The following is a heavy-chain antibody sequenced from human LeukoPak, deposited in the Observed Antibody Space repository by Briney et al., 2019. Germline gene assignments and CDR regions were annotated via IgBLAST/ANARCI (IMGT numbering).Heavy chain of an antibody. CDR3: ARITVGALDY. CDR2: IYYSGST. CDR1: GYSISSGYY. V-gene: IGHV4-38-2*02. D-gene: IGHD1-26*01. Sequence: SETLSLTCTVSGYSISSGYYWGWIRQPPGKGPEWIGSIYYSGSTYYNPSLKSRVTISVDMSKNQFSLKLSSVTAADTAVYYCARITVGALDYWGQGTLVTVSS. J-gene: IGHJ4*02.